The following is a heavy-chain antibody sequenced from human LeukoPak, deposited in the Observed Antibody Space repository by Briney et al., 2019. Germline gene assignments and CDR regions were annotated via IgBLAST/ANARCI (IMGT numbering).Heavy chain of an antibody. CDR3: ARQGRGNWFDP. CDR2: IYTSGST. Sequence: PSETLSLTCTVSGGSISSHYWSWIRQPPGKGLEWIGYIYTSGSTNYNPSLKSRVTISVDTSKNQFSLKLSSVTAADTAVYYCARQGRGNWFDPWGQGTLVTVSS. CDR1: GGSISSHY. J-gene: IGHJ5*02. V-gene: IGHV4-4*09.